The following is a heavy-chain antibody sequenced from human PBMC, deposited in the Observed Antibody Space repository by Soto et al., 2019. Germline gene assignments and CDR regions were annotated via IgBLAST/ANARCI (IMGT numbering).Heavy chain of an antibody. CDR2: ISYDGSNK. CDR1: GFTFSSYA. J-gene: IGHJ4*02. Sequence: GGSLRLSCAASGFTFSSYAMHWVRQAPGKGLEWVAVISYDGSNKYYADSVKGRFTISRDNSKNTLYLQMNSLRAEDTAVYYCARGITVADYWGQGTRVTVSS. V-gene: IGHV3-30-3*01. D-gene: IGHD3-10*01. CDR3: ARGITVADY.